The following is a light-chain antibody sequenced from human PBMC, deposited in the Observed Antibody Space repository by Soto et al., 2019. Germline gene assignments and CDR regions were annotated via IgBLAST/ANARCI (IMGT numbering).Light chain of an antibody. CDR3: QQYGRSPLT. V-gene: IGKV3-20*01. CDR2: GAT. Sequence: EIVLTQSPGTLSLSPGEGATLSCRASQSVSSSYVAWYQQKPGQAPRLPIYGATNRATGISDRFSGSGSGADFTLTISRLQPEDFAVYYCQQYGRSPLTFGGGTKVDIK. J-gene: IGKJ4*01. CDR1: QSVSSSY.